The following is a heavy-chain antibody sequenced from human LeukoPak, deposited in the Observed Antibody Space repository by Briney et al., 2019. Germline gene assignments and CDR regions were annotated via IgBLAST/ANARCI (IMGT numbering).Heavy chain of an antibody. J-gene: IGHJ4*02. CDR3: ARGIYYDFWSGYTPFDY. CDR1: GGSISSISYS. CDR2: FYYSGST. D-gene: IGHD3-3*01. V-gene: IGHV4-39*07. Sequence: PSETLSLTCTVSGGSISSISYSWGWIRQPPGKGLEWIGSFYYSGSTYYNPSLQSRVTISVDTSKNQFSLKLSSVIAADTAVYYCARGIYYDFWSGYTPFDYWGRGTLVTVSS.